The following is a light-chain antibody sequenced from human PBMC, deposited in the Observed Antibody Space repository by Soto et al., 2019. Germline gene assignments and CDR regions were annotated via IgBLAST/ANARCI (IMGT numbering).Light chain of an antibody. Sequence: EIVMTQSAYTLSLSPGERATLSCRASQSVSGNLAWYQQKPGQAPRLLIYDTSTRATGIPARFSGSGSGTEFTLTISSLQSEDFAVYYWQQYNNWPPISSGQGSRLE. CDR1: QSVSGN. J-gene: IGKJ5*01. CDR3: QQYNNWPPIS. CDR2: DTS. V-gene: IGKV3-15*01.